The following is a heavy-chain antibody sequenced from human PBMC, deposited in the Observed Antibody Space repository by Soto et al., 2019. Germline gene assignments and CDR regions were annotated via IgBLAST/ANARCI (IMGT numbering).Heavy chain of an antibody. CDR1: GYSLTEYY. Sequence: ASVKVSCKASGYSLTEYYLHWVRQAPGQGLEWMGWINPTTGGTTYAQKFEGRVTMTRDRSVNTAYMELSRLRSDDTAVYYCARDTGYSSGLFDYWGQGTLVTVSS. CDR2: INPTTGGT. V-gene: IGHV1-2*02. D-gene: IGHD6-19*01. CDR3: ARDTGYSSGLFDY. J-gene: IGHJ4*02.